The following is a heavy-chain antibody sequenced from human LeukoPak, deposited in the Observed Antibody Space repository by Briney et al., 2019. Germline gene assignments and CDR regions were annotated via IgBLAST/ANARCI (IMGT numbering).Heavy chain of an antibody. Sequence: SETLSLTCTVSGGPISGSIYYWGWIRQPPGKGLEWIGSIYYNGNTHYNPSLKSRVTISVDTSKNQFSLKLSSVTAADGGVYYCARHGSGSYYNFIDYWGQGTLVTVSS. V-gene: IGHV4-39*01. CDR2: IYYNGNT. CDR1: GGPISGSIYY. CDR3: ARHGSGSYYNFIDY. J-gene: IGHJ4*02. D-gene: IGHD1-26*01.